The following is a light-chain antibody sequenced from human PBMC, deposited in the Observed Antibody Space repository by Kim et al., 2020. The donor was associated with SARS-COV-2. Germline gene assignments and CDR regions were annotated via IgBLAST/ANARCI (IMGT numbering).Light chain of an antibody. Sequence: QRVNIACTGGSANIGAGYDVNWYQQLPGTAPKLLIYGNSNRPSGVPDRFSGSKSGTSASLAITGLQAEDEADYYCQSYDSSLTHWVFGGGTQLTVL. V-gene: IGLV1-40*01. CDR1: SANIGAGYD. CDR3: QSYDSSLTHWV. J-gene: IGLJ3*02. CDR2: GNS.